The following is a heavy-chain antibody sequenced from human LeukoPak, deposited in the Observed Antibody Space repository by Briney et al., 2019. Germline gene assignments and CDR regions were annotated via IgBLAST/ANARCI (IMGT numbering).Heavy chain of an antibody. CDR3: ASYYYYYMDV. CDR1: GFTFSSYS. J-gene: IGHJ6*03. Sequence: GGSLRLSCAASGFTFSSYSMNWVRQAPGKGLEWVSYISSSGSTIYYADSVKGRFTISRDNAKNSLYLQMNSLRAEDTAVYYCASYYYYYMDVWGKGTTVTISS. CDR2: ISSSGSTI. V-gene: IGHV3-48*04.